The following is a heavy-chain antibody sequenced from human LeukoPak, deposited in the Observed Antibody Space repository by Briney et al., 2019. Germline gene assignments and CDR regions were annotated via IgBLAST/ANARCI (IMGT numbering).Heavy chain of an antibody. D-gene: IGHD1-26*01. CDR2: IIPLFGIA. CDR1: GGTFSSYA. J-gene: IGHJ4*02. Sequence: GPSVKVSCKASGGTFSSYAISWVRQAPGQGHEWMGGIIPLFGIANYAQKFQGRVTITADKSTSTAYMELSSLRSEDTAVYYCAREGKSLYSGSYFGDFDYWGQGTLVTVSS. V-gene: IGHV1-69*10. CDR3: AREGKSLYSGSYFGDFDY.